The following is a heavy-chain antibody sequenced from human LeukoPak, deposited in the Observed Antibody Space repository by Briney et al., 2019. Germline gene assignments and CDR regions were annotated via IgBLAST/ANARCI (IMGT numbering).Heavy chain of an antibody. D-gene: IGHD5-18*01. V-gene: IGHV3-30*04. Sequence: GGSLRLSCAASGFTFSSYAMHWVRQAPGKGLEWVAVIPYDGSNKYYADSVKGRFTISRDNSKNTLYLQMNSLRAEDTAVYYCARGQGGYSYGHENYFDYWGQGTLVTVSS. CDR2: IPYDGSNK. CDR3: ARGQGGYSYGHENYFDY. CDR1: GFTFSSYA. J-gene: IGHJ4*02.